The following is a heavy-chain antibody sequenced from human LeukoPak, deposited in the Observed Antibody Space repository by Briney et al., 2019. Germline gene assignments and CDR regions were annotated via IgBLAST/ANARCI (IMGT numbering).Heavy chain of an antibody. V-gene: IGHV3-30*18. CDR1: GFTFSSYG. CDR2: ISYDGSNK. J-gene: IGHJ4*02. D-gene: IGHD3-22*01. Sequence: GGSLRLSCAASGFTFSSYGMHWVRQAPGKGLEWVAVISYDGSNKYYADSVKGRFTISRDNSKNTLYLQMNSLRAEDTAVYYCAKDNWSLASYDSSGYYREALDYWGQGTLVTVSS. CDR3: AKDNWSLASYDSSGYYREALDY.